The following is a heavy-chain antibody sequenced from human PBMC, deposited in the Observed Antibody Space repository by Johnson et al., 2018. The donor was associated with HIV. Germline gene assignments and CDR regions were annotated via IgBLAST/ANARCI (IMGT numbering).Heavy chain of an antibody. D-gene: IGHD6-19*01. Sequence: VQLVESGGGVVRPGGSLRLSCAASGFNFDDYGMSWVRQTPGEGLEWVSGINWNGGSTAYADSVKGRFTISRDNVKSSLYLQMNSLQAEDTALYYCAREMGWEDAFDIWGQGTVVTVSS. CDR1: GFNFDDYG. V-gene: IGHV3-20*04. CDR3: AREMGWEDAFDI. CDR2: INWNGGST. J-gene: IGHJ3*02.